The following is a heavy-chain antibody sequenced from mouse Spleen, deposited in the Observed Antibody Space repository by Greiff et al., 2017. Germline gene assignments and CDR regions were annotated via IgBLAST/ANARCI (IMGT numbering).Heavy chain of an antibody. J-gene: IGHJ3*01. Sequence: DVKLVESGGGLVKLGGSLKLSCAASGFTFSSYYMSWVRQTPEKRLELVAAINSNGGSTYYPDTVKGRFTISRDNPKNTLYLQMSSLKSEDTALYYCASQTGTGFAYWGQGTLVTVSA. CDR1: GFTFSSYY. CDR2: INSNGGST. V-gene: IGHV5-6-2*01. CDR3: ASQTGTGFAY. D-gene: IGHD4-1*01.